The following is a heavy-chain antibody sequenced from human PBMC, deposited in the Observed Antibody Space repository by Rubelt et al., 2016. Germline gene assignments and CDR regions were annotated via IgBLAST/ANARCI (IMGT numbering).Heavy chain of an antibody. Sequence: QLQLQESGPGLVKPSETLSLTCTVSGGSISSSSYYWGWIRQPPGKGLEWIGSIYTSGSTNYNPSLKSRVTISVDTSKNQFSLKLSSVTAADTAVYYCARSTHSYGYAWGQGTLVTVSS. CDR3: ARSTHSYGYA. CDR2: IYTSGST. J-gene: IGHJ5*02. V-gene: IGHV4-39*07. CDR1: GGSISSSSYY. D-gene: IGHD5-18*01.